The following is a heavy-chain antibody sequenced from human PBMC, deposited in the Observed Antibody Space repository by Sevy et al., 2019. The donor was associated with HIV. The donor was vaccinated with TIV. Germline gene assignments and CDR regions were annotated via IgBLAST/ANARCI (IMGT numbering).Heavy chain of an antibody. CDR2: IIPIFGTA. CDR3: ARGGFTMVRGVPKFYFDY. V-gene: IGHV1-69*13. CDR1: GGTFSSYA. D-gene: IGHD3-10*01. J-gene: IGHJ4*02. Sequence: ASVKVSCKASGGTFSSYAISWVRQAPGQGLEWMGGIIPIFGTANYAQKFQGRVTITADESTSTAYMELSSLRSEDTAVYYCARGGFTMVRGVPKFYFDYWGQRTLVTVSS.